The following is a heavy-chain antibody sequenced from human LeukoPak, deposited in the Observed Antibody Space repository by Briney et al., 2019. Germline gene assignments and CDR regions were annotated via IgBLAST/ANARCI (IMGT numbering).Heavy chain of an antibody. CDR2: ISHSGTT. Sequence: PSETLSLTCAVYGGSFSGYYWTWIRQPPGKGLEWIAEISHSGTTNYNPALKSRVTISLDTSKNQFSLKVSSVTAADTAVYYCARGTYSSSWYWLDPWGQGTLVTVSS. CDR3: ARGTYSSSWYWLDP. D-gene: IGHD6-13*01. J-gene: IGHJ5*02. CDR1: GGSFSGYY. V-gene: IGHV4-34*01.